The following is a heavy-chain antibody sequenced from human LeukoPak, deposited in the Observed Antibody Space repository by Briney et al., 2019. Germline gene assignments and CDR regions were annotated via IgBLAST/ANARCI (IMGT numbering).Heavy chain of an antibody. D-gene: IGHD1/OR15-1a*01. V-gene: IGHV4-4*07. CDR2: IYSSGST. CDR1: SGPFSTYY. CDR3: ARQPSGTAAFDI. Sequence: SETLSLTCTVSSGPFSTYYWSWIRQPAGKGLEWIGRIYSSGSTNYNPSLKNRVTISVDTSKNQFSLKLTSVAAADTDIYYCARQPSGTAAFDIWGQGTMVTVSS. J-gene: IGHJ3*02.